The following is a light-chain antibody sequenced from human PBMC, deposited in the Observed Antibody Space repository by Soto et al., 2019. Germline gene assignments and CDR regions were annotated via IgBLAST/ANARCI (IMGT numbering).Light chain of an antibody. J-gene: IGKJ2*01. V-gene: IGKV3-15*01. CDR2: GAS. CDR1: ESVNSD. CDR3: QQYYMWPPV. Sequence: EIVMTQSPATLSVSPGARATLFCRASESVNSDLAWYRQKPGQAPRLLIYGASTRATGIPARFSGSGSGTEFTLTISSLQSEDVAVYFCQQYYMWPPVFGQGTKLQI.